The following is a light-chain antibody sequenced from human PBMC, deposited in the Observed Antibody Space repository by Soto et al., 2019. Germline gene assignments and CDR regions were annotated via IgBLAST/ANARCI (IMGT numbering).Light chain of an antibody. CDR3: QQSYNTPWT. J-gene: IGKJ1*01. Sequence: DIQMTQSPSSLSASVGDRVTITCRASQTISSYLNWYQQRPGKAPKLLIYAASSFQSGVPSRFSGSGSGTDFTLTISSLQPEDFATYYCQQSYNTPWTFGHGTRVEIK. CDR2: AAS. V-gene: IGKV1-39*01. CDR1: QTISSY.